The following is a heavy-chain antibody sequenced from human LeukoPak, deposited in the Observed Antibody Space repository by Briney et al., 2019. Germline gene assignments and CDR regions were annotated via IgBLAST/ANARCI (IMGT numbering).Heavy chain of an antibody. V-gene: IGHV4-4*02. Sequence: SETLSLTCAVSGGSISSSNWWSWVRQPPGKGLEWIGEIYHSGSTNYNPSLKSRVTISVDKSKNQFSLKLSSVTAADTAVYYCARHVQDYYGSGPFDPWGQGTLVTVSS. D-gene: IGHD6-19*01. CDR2: IYHSGST. J-gene: IGHJ5*02. CDR3: ARHVQDYYGSGPFDP. CDR1: GGSISSSNW.